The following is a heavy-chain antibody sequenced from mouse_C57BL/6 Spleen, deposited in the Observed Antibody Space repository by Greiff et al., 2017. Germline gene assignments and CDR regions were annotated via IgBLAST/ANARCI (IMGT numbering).Heavy chain of an antibody. CDR2: IHPSDSDT. D-gene: IGHD2-5*01. CDR3: AISPGIYSNYPYWYFDV. CDR1: GYTFTSYW. V-gene: IGHV1-74*01. J-gene: IGHJ1*03. Sequence: QVQLQQPGAELVKPGASVKVSCKASGYTFTSYWMHWVKQRPGQGLEWIGRIHPSDSDTNYNQKFKGKATLTVDKSSSAAYMQLSSLTSEDSAVYYCAISPGIYSNYPYWYFDVWGTGTTVTVSS.